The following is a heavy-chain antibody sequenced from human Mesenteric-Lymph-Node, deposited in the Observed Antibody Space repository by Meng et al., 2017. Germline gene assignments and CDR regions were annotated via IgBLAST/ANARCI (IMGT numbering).Heavy chain of an antibody. CDR1: GFTFSSYG. Sequence: GESLKISCAASGFTFSSYGMSWVRQAPGKGLEWVANIKQDGSEKYYVDSVKGRFTISRDNAKNSLYLQMNSLRAEDTAVYYCARTIWDAFDIWGQGTMVTVSS. V-gene: IGHV3-7*01. D-gene: IGHD5-24*01. J-gene: IGHJ3*02. CDR2: IKQDGSEK. CDR3: ARTIWDAFDI.